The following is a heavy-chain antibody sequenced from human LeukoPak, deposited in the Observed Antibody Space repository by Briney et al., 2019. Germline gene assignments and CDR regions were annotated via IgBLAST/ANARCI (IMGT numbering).Heavy chain of an antibody. D-gene: IGHD3-22*01. Sequence: GESLKISCKGSGYSFTSYWIGWVRQLPGKGLEWMGIIYPGDSDTRYSPSFQGQVTISADESISTAYLQWSSLKASDTAMYYCARHIYDYYDSSGLRFPADWGQGTMVTVSS. CDR3: ARHIYDYYDSSGLRFPAD. V-gene: IGHV5-51*01. CDR1: GYSFTSYW. J-gene: IGHJ3*01. CDR2: IYPGDSDT.